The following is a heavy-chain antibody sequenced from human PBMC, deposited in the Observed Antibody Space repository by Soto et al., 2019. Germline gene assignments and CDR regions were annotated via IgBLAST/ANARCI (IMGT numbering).Heavy chain of an antibody. CDR2: IYYSGST. CDR3: ARQLDAGLSVYFDY. Sequence: SETLSLTCTVSGGSISSSSYYWGWIRQPPGKGLEWIGSIYYSGSTYYNPSLKSRVTISVDTSKNQFSLKLSSVTAADTAVYYCARQLDAGLSVYFDYWGQGTLVTVSS. V-gene: IGHV4-39*01. J-gene: IGHJ4*02. D-gene: IGHD3-10*01. CDR1: GGSISSSSYY.